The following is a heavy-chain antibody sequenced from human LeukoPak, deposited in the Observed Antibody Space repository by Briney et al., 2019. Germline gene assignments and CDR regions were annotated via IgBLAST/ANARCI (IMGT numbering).Heavy chain of an antibody. CDR2: IKQDGSEK. CDR3: ARDLMGIAYRGAFYY. J-gene: IGHJ4*02. Sequence: GGSLRLACAASGFTFSSYWMSWVRQAPGKGLEWVANIKQDGSEKYYVDSVKGRFTISRDNAKNSLYLQMNSLRAEDTAVYYCARDLMGIAYRGAFYYWGQGTLVTVSS. D-gene: IGHD6-13*01. CDR1: GFTFSSYW. V-gene: IGHV3-7*01.